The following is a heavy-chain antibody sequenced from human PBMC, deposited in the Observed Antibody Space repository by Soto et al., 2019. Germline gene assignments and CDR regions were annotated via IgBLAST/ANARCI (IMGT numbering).Heavy chain of an antibody. D-gene: IGHD4-17*01. CDR3: ARQVYGDYVSYYYYYMDV. CDR2: IYYSGST. V-gene: IGHV4-59*01. Sequence: QVQLQESGPGLVKPSETLSLTCTVSGGSISSYYWSWIRQPPGKGLEWIGYIYYSGSTNYNPSLTSRVTISVDTSKNQFSLKLSSVTAADTAVYYCARQVYGDYVSYYYYYMDVWGKGTTVTVSS. J-gene: IGHJ6*03. CDR1: GGSISSYY.